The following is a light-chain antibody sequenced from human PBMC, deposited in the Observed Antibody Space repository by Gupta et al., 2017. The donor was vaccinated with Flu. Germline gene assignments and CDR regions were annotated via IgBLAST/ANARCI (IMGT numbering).Light chain of an antibody. CDR1: RSNIGAGFD. V-gene: IGLV1-40*01. Sequence: RSNIGAGFDVNWYQQVAGSAPKVLIYGSSIRPSGVPDRFSGSKSGTSASLAITGLQAEDEAEYSCQSYDTTLSAWVFGTGTRVTVL. J-gene: IGLJ1*01. CDR3: QSYDTTLSAWV. CDR2: GSS.